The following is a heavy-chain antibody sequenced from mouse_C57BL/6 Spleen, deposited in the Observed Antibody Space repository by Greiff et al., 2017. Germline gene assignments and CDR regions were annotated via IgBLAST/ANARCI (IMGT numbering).Heavy chain of an antibody. CDR1: GFSFNTYA. D-gene: IGHD2-1*01. V-gene: IGHV10-1*01. Sequence: EVQLVESGGGLVQPKGSLKLSCAASGFSFNTYAMNWVRQAPGKGLEWVARIRSKSNNYATYYADSVKDRFTISRDDSESMLYLQMNNLKTEDTAMYYCVRESLYYGNYADFDYWGQGTTLTVSS. CDR3: VRESLYYGNYADFDY. CDR2: IRSKSNNYAT. J-gene: IGHJ2*01.